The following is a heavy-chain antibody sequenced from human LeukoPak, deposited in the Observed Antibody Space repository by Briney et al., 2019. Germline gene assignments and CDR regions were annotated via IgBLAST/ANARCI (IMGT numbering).Heavy chain of an antibody. V-gene: IGHV4-39*01. CDR1: GVSISSSNSY. J-gene: IGHJ3*02. D-gene: IGHD3-22*01. CDR2: IYYSGST. Sequence: SETLSLTCTVSGVSISSSNSYWGWIRQPPGKGLEWIGSIYYSGSTYYNPSLKSRVTISVDTSKNQFSLKLSSVTAADTAVYYCARQDDSSGYYREDAFDIWGQGTMVTVSS. CDR3: ARQDDSSGYYREDAFDI.